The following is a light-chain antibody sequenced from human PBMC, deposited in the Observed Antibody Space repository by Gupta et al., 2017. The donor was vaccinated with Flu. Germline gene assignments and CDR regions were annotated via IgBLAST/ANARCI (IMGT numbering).Light chain of an antibody. J-gene: IGKJ1*01. CDR1: QRVGNW. CDR3: HHYNTFCSWS. CDR2: KTS. V-gene: IGKV1-5*03. Sequence: GDRVTITCRTSQRVGNWLAWYQQKPVQAPKLLIYKTSTLEPGVPSRFSGGGSGTEFTLTISSLQPDDFAAYYCHHYNTFCSWSFGQGTQVDI.